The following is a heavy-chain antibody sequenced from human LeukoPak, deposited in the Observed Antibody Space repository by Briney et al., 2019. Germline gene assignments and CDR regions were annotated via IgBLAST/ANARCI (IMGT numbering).Heavy chain of an antibody. CDR1: GYTFTGYY. J-gene: IGHJ3*02. CDR3: ASYEGELPERGAFDI. V-gene: IGHV1-2*02. D-gene: IGHD1-26*01. Sequence: GASVKVSCKASGYTFTGYYMHWVRQAPGQGLEWMGWINPNSGGTNYAQKFQGRVTMTRDTSISTAYMELSRLRSDDTAVYYCASYEGELPERGAFDIWGQGTMVTVSS. CDR2: INPNSGGT.